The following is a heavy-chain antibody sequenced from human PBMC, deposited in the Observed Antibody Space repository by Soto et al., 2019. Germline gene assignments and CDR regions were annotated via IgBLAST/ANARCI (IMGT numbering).Heavy chain of an antibody. CDR3: ARKLVNAYGDYHGMDV. CDR2: IYSGGST. CDR1: GFIVSSNY. Sequence: LLGGSLRLSCEASGFIVSSNYMSWVRQAPGKGLEWVSVIYSGGSTYYADSVKGRFTISRDNSKNTLYLQMNSLRAEDTAVYYCARKLVNAYGDYHGMDVWGQGTKVTVSS. V-gene: IGHV3-53*01. J-gene: IGHJ6*02. D-gene: IGHD4-17*01.